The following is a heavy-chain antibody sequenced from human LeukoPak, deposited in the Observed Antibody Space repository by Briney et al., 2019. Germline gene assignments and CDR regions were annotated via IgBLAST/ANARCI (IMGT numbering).Heavy chain of an antibody. CDR3: AKNGDRGAYCTGGTCYPYFYYYMDV. CDR2: IKQDGSEK. D-gene: IGHD2-15*01. Sequence: GGSLRLSCAASGFKLSTYWMSWVRQAPGKGLEWVANIKQDGSEKYYVDSVKGRFTISRDNAKNSLYLQMNSLRAEDTAIYYCAKNGDRGAYCTGGTCYPYFYYYMDVWGKGTTVTI. J-gene: IGHJ6*03. CDR1: GFKLSTYW. V-gene: IGHV3-7*03.